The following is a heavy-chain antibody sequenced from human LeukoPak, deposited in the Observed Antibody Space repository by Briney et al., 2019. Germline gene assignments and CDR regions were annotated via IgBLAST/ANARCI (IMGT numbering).Heavy chain of an antibody. V-gene: IGHV1-69*13. J-gene: IGHJ5*02. CDR3: ARSRRITIFGVVIPRGWFDP. Sequence: GASVKVSCKASGGTFSSYAISWVRQAPGQGLEWMGGIIPIFGTANYAQKFQGRVTITADESTSTAYMELSSLRSEDTAVYYCARSRRITIFGVVIPRGWFDPWGQGTLVTVSS. CDR1: GGTFSSYA. D-gene: IGHD3-3*01. CDR2: IIPIFGTA.